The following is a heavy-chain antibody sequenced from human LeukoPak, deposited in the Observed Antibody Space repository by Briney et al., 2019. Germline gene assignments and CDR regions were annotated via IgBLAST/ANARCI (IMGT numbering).Heavy chain of an antibody. J-gene: IGHJ6*02. CDR3: ARDFGGSCCNYYYYGMDV. Sequence: SETLSLTCTVSGGSISSGGYYWSWIRQLPGKGLEWIMYVYYSGSTYYSPSLKSRVTISVDTSKNQFSLKLSSVTAADTAVYYCARDFGGSCCNYYYYGMDVWGQGTTVTVSS. V-gene: IGHV4-31*03. D-gene: IGHD2-15*01. CDR1: GGSISSGGYY. CDR2: VYYSGST.